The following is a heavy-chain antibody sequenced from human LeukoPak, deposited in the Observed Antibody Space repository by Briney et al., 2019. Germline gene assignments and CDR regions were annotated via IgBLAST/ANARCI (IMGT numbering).Heavy chain of an antibody. D-gene: IGHD3-10*01. CDR2: ITPVTGPT. J-gene: IGHJ4*02. CDR3: ATGSHGGGDY. V-gene: IGHV1-69*13. Sequence: RASVKVSCKISAYTLSSNGISWVRQAPGQGLEWMGAITPVTGPTNYAQNFQDRVTITAVESTDTAYMEMSGLRSEDTAVFYCATGSHGGGDYWGQGSLVIVSS. CDR1: AYTLSSNG.